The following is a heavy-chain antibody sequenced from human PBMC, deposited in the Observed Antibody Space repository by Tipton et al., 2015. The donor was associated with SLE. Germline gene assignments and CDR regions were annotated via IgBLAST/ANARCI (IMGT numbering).Heavy chain of an antibody. D-gene: IGHD4-17*01. CDR1: GFTFDDYT. Sequence: RSLRLSCAASGFTFDDYTMHWVRQAPGKGLEWVSGISWNSLRVDYADSVRGRFTISRDNSKNSLYMQMNGLRPEDTALYYCVRDPYGDYATFDSWGQGTLVTVSP. CDR3: VRDPYGDYATFDS. CDR2: ISWNSLRV. V-gene: IGHV3-9*01. J-gene: IGHJ4*02.